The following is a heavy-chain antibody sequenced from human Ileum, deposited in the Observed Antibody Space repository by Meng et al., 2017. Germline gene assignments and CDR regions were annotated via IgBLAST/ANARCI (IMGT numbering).Heavy chain of an antibody. J-gene: IGHJ4*02. D-gene: IGHD1-14*01. CDR2: IFQSGST. CDR1: GVSISSAIW. V-gene: IGHV4-4*02. CDR3: AKAAAYNLDI. Sequence: QGPLQELGPGSVKPSGTLSLTFAVSGVSISSAIWWGWVRQPPGKGLEWIGEIFQSGSTNYNPSLKSRVSISVDKSKNHLSLSLSSVTAADTAVYYCAKAAAYNLDIWGQGALVTVSS.